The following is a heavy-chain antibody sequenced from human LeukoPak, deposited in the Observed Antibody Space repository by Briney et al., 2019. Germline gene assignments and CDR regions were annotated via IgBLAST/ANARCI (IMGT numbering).Heavy chain of an antibody. CDR1: EFTFNDYY. CDR2: INIGGTNT. V-gene: IGHV3-11*01. Sequence: GGSLRLSCAASEFTFNDYYMSWIRQAPGKGLEWLSYINIGGTNTHYADSVKGRFTFSRDNAKKSLYLEMNNLRAEDTAVYYCATDGAGFDTWGQGVLVTVSS. CDR3: ATDGAGFDT. J-gene: IGHJ5*02.